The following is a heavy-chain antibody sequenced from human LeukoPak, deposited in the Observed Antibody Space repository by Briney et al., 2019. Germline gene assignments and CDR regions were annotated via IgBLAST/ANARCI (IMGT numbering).Heavy chain of an antibody. D-gene: IGHD5-18*01. CDR3: ARRQGYSYGLDYYYMDV. Sequence: GESLKISCKGSGYSFTSYWIGWVRQMPGKGLEWMGIIYPGDSDTRYGPSFQGQVTISADKSISTAYLQWSSLKASDTAMYYCARRQGYSYGLDYYYMDVWGKGTTVTVSS. CDR1: GYSFTSYW. J-gene: IGHJ6*03. CDR2: IYPGDSDT. V-gene: IGHV5-51*01.